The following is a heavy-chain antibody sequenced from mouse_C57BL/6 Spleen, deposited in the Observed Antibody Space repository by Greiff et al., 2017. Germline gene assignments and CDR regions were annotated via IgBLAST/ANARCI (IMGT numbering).Heavy chain of an antibody. CDR3: VRHGHYGSSFDY. Sequence: EVQRVESGGGLVQPKGSLKLSCAASGFSFNTYAMNWVRQAPGKGLEWVARIRSKSNNYATYYADSVKDRFTISRDDSESMLYLQMNNLKTEDTXMYYCVRHGHYGSSFDYWGQGTTLTVSS. V-gene: IGHV10-1*01. CDR1: GFSFNTYA. J-gene: IGHJ2*01. D-gene: IGHD1-1*01. CDR2: IRSKSNNYAT.